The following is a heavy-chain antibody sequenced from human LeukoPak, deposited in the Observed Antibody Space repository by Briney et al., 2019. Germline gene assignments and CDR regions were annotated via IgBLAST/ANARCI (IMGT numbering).Heavy chain of an antibody. D-gene: IGHD3-3*01. Sequence: QAGGSLRLSCAASGFTFSSYWMSWVRQAPGKGLEWVANIKQDGSEKYYVDSVKGRFTISRDNAKNSLYLQMNSLRAEDTAVYYCARAQPDYDFWSGYYSGNFDYWGQGTLVTVSS. CDR2: IKQDGSEK. V-gene: IGHV3-7*01. J-gene: IGHJ4*02. CDR3: ARAQPDYDFWSGYYSGNFDY. CDR1: GFTFSSYW.